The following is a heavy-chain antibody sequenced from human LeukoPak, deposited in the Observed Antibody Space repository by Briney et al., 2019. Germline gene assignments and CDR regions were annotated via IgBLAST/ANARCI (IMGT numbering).Heavy chain of an antibody. CDR1: GGSISSGGYY. CDR2: IYHSGST. D-gene: IGHD3-9*01. V-gene: IGHV4-30-2*01. Sequence: SETLSLTCTVSGGSISSGGYYWSWIRQPPGKGLEWIGYIYHSGSTYYNPSLKSRVTISVDRSKNQFSLKLSSVTAADTAVYYCARDDRYFGWSPTKTRPDVWGKGTTVTVSS. CDR3: ARDDRYFGWSPTKTRPDV. J-gene: IGHJ6*03.